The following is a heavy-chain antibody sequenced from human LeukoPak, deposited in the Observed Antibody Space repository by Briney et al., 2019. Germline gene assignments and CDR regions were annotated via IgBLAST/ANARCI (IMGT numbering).Heavy chain of an antibody. CDR2: INPNSGGT. Sequence: ASVKVSCKASGYTFTDYYIHWVRQAPGQGLEWMGWINPNSGGTNYAQKFQGRVTMTRDTSISTAYMELSRLRSDDTAIYYCARDRSTIFGAVILDYWGQGTLVTVSS. J-gene: IGHJ4*02. D-gene: IGHD3-3*01. V-gene: IGHV1-2*02. CDR3: ARDRSTIFGAVILDY. CDR1: GYTFTDYY.